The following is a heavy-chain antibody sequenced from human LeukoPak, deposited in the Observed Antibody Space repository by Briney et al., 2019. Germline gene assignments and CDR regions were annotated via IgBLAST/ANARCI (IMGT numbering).Heavy chain of an antibody. J-gene: IGHJ3*02. CDR1: GFSLSTSGVG. CDR3: AHRLMATRAFDI. D-gene: IGHD2-8*01. V-gene: IGHV2-5*01. CDR2: IYWNDDK. Sequence: SGRTLVKPTQTLTLTCTFSGFSLSTSGVGVGWIRQPPGKALEWLALIYWNDDKRYSPSLKSRLTITKDTSKNQVVLTMTNMDPVDTATYYCAHRLMATRAFDIWGQGTMVTVSS.